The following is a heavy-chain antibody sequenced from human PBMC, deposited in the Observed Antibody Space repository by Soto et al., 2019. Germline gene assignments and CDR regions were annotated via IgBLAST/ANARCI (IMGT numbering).Heavy chain of an antibody. CDR1: GFTFSSYA. Sequence: EVQLLESGGGLVQPGGSLRLSCAASGFTFSSYAMSWVRQAPGKGLEWVSAISGSGGSTYYADSVKGRFTISRDNSNNTLYLQMNSLRAEDTAVYYCAKAETGTTDFDDWGQGTLVTVSS. CDR3: AKAETGTTDFDD. V-gene: IGHV3-23*01. CDR2: ISGSGGST. J-gene: IGHJ4*02. D-gene: IGHD1-7*01.